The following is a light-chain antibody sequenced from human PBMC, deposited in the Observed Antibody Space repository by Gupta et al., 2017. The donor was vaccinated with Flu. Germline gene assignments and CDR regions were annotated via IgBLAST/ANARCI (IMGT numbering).Light chain of an antibody. Sequence: AIQMTQSPSSMSASVGDRVTITCRASQDIRNTLGWYQQKPGKAPKLLMYNVSTLQSGVPSRFSCSSSGTDFTLIISSLQPEDLATYYCLHDYNYPLTCGGGTKVEIK. J-gene: IGKJ4*01. CDR3: LHDYNYPLT. CDR2: NVS. V-gene: IGKV1-6*01. CDR1: QDIRNT.